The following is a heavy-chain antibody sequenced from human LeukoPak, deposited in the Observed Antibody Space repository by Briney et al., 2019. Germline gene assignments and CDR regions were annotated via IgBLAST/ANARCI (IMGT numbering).Heavy chain of an antibody. D-gene: IGHD2-2*01. CDR1: GYKFTGYY. J-gene: IGHJ5*02. CDR2: INPNSGGT. CDR3: ARDLCSSHSCSGGP. V-gene: IGHV1-2*02. Sequence: ASVKVSCKASGYKFTGYYMHWVRQAPGQGLEWMGWINPNSGGTNYAQKFQGRVTMTRDTSISTAYMELSRLKSDDTAVYYCARDLCSSHSCSGGPWGQGTLVTVSS.